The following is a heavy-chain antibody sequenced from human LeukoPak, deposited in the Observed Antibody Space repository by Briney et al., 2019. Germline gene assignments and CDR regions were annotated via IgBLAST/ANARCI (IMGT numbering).Heavy chain of an antibody. J-gene: IGHJ4*02. CDR3: ARAEGIAVADL. Sequence: GGSLRLSCAASGFTFSDYYMSWIRQAPGKGLEWVSYISSSGSTIYYADSVKGRFTISRDNAKNSLYLQLNSLRAEDTALYYCARAEGIAVADLWGQGTLVTVSS. D-gene: IGHD6-19*01. V-gene: IGHV3-11*04. CDR1: GFTFSDYY. CDR2: ISSSGSTI.